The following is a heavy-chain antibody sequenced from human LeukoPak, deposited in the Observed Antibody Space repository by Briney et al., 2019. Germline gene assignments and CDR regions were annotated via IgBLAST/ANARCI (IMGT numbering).Heavy chain of an antibody. CDR1: GFTFSSYP. CDR2: VSYDGINK. CDR3: ARELRDPRDFDY. J-gene: IGHJ4*02. V-gene: IGHV3-30*04. Sequence: GRSLRLSCAASGFTFSSYPMHWVRQAPGKGLERVAIVSYDGINKYYADSVKGRFTISRDNSKDTLYLQMNSLRAEDTAVYYCARELRDPRDFDYWGQGTLVTVSS. D-gene: IGHD5-24*01.